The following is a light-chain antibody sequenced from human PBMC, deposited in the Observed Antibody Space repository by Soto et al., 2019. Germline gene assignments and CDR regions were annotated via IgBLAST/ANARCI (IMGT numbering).Light chain of an antibody. CDR3: QQSYSTPQT. CDR1: QSISSY. Sequence: SPMTRSRCSLSSSAGDRVTITCRASQSISSYLKWYQQKPGKAPKLLIYAASSLQSGVPSRFSGSGSGTDFTLTISSLQPEDFATYYCQQSYSTPQTFGQGTKVDI. J-gene: IGKJ1*01. CDR2: AAS. V-gene: IGKV1-39*01.